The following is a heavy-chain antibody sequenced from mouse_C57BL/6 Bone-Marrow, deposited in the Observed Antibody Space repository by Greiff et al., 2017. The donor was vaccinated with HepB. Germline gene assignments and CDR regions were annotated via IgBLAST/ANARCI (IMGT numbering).Heavy chain of an antibody. CDR2: IHPNSGST. CDR1: GYTFTSYW. V-gene: IGHV1-64*01. Sequence: QVQLQQPGAELVKPGASVKLSCKASGYTFTSYWMHWVKQRPGQGLEWIGMIHPNSGSTNYNEKFKSKATLNVDKSSSTAYMQLSSLTSEDSAVYYCALKGDYAMDYWGQGTSVTVSS. J-gene: IGHJ4*01. CDR3: ALKGDYAMDY.